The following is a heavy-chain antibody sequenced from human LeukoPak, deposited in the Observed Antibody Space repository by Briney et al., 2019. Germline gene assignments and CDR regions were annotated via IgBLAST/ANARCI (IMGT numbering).Heavy chain of an antibody. CDR1: GFTFSTYW. Sequence: WGSLRLSCAAPGFTFSTYWMSWVRQAPGKGLEWVANIQQDGNEKYYVDSVKGRFTISRDNAKNSLYLQMNSLRVEDTAVYYCASRIVGTPDYFDYWGQGTLVTVSP. D-gene: IGHD1-26*01. V-gene: IGHV3-7*01. J-gene: IGHJ4*02. CDR2: IQQDGNEK. CDR3: ASRIVGTPDYFDY.